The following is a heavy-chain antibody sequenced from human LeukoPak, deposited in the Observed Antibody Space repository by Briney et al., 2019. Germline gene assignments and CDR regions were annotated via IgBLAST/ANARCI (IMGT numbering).Heavy chain of an antibody. V-gene: IGHV5-51*01. Sequence: MPGESLKISCKGSGYRFKYWIGWVRQMPGKGLEWMGVIYPGDSDTRYSPSFQGQVTISADKSISTAYLQWSSLKASDTAMYYCARAVADAPEYFQHWGQGTLVTVSS. J-gene: IGHJ1*01. CDR3: ARAVADAPEYFQH. CDR1: GYRFKYW. CDR2: IYPGDSDT. D-gene: IGHD6-19*01.